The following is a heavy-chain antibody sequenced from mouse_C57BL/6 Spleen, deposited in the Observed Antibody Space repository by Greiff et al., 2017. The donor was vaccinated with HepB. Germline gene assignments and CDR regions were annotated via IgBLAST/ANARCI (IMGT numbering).Heavy chain of an antibody. V-gene: IGHV1-69*01. Sequence: VQLQQSGAELVMPGASVKLSCKASGYTFTSYWMHWVKQRPGQGLEWIGEIDPSDSYTNYNQKFKGKSTLTVDKSSSTAYMQLSSLTSEDSAVYYCARHDGYYPFAYWGQGTLVTVSA. D-gene: IGHD2-3*01. CDR3: ARHDGYYPFAY. CDR1: GYTFTSYW. J-gene: IGHJ3*01. CDR2: IDPSDSYT.